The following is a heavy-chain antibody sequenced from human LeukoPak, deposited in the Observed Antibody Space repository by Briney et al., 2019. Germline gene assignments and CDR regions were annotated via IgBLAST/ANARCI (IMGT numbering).Heavy chain of an antibody. V-gene: IGHV4-59*01. D-gene: IGHD5-18*01. CDR2: VYYSGKT. J-gene: IGHJ4*02. CDR1: AGSISTYY. Sequence: PSETLSLTCTVSAGSISTYYWSWVRQPPGQGLESIGYVYYSGKTNYNPSLKSRVSISVDTPKNQFSLNLNSVTAADTAVYYCARQFGDSYGFDYWGQGILVTVSS. CDR3: ARQFGDSYGFDY.